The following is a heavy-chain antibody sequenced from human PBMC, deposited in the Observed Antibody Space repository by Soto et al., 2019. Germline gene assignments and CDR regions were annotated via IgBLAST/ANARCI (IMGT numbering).Heavy chain of an antibody. V-gene: IGHV4-39*01. CDR1: GDSISDTIYY. CDR2: IHYSGPT. J-gene: IGHJ4*02. CDR3: ARHWKAVAAAMAF. D-gene: IGHD6-19*01. Sequence: PSEPLSLTCRVSGDSISDTIYYWGWVRQSAGKGLEWIGSIHYSGPTQFHPSLKTRVTISVDTSKNELYLRLRSVTAADTAIYFCARHWKAVAAAMAFWGQGIPVTVSS.